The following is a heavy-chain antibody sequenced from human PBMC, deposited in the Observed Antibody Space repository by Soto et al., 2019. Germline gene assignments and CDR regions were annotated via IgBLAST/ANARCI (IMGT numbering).Heavy chain of an antibody. CDR2: IDSSSSSI. V-gene: IGHV3-48*02. Sequence: GGSLRLSCAASGFTFSSHSMNWVRQAPGKGLEWVSHIDSSSSSIFYADSVKGRFTISRDNAKNSLYLQMNSLRDEDTAVYYCAREALTVYYDSSGYYYYFDYWGQGTLVTVSS. D-gene: IGHD3-22*01. CDR3: AREALTVYYDSSGYYYYFDY. J-gene: IGHJ4*02. CDR1: GFTFSSHS.